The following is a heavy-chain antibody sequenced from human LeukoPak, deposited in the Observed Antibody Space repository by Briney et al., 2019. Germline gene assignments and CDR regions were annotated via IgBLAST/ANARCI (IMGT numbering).Heavy chain of an antibody. D-gene: IGHD1-26*01. CDR2: IGSSSSYI. Sequence: PGGSLRLSCAASGFTFSSYSMNWVRQAPGKGLEWVSSIGSSSSYIYYADSVKGRFTISRDNAKNSLYLQMNSLRAEDTAVYYCARESGDAFGIWGQGTMVTVSS. V-gene: IGHV3-21*01. CDR3: ARESGDAFGI. J-gene: IGHJ3*02. CDR1: GFTFSSYS.